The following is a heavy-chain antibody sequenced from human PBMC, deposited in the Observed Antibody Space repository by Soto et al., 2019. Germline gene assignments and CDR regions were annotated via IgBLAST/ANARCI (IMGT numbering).Heavy chain of an antibody. V-gene: IGHV1-69*01. CDR3: ARESPLYGDYGRAFDI. CDR2: IIPIFGPA. Sequence: QVQLVQSGAEVKKPGSSVKVSCKASGGTLASYPISWVRQAPGQGLEGMGGIIPIFGPANSGQKFKGSVTITEDESTSKDYMEQSSLRSEDTAGYYCARESPLYGDYGRAFDIWGRGTMVTVSA. CDR1: GGTLASYP. D-gene: IGHD4-17*01. J-gene: IGHJ3*02.